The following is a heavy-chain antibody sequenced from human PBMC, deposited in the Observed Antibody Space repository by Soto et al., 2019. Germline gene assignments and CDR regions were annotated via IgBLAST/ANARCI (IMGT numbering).Heavy chain of an antibody. CDR1: GYTFTSYT. CDR2: INAGNGRE. Sequence: QVQLEQSGAEVKKPGASVKVSCKTSGYTFTSYTLHWVRQAPGQGLEWMGWINAGNGREKYSQRFQDRVSLSPDKSAATAYMELRSPRSEDTAMYYCARGGGWVGEASFDSWGQGTLVTVSS. J-gene: IGHJ4*02. D-gene: IGHD3-10*01. V-gene: IGHV1-3*01. CDR3: ARGGGWVGEASFDS.